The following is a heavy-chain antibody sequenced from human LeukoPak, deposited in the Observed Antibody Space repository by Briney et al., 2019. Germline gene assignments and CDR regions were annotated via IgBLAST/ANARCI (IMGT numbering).Heavy chain of an antibody. J-gene: IGHJ4*02. V-gene: IGHV1-8*01. CDR3: ARDPFKVYGDYGYVDY. CDR1: GYTFTSYD. CDR2: MNPNSGNT. D-gene: IGHD4-17*01. Sequence: ASVKVSCKASGYTFTSYDINWVRQATGQGLEWMGWMNPNSGNTGYAQKFQGRVTMTRNTSISTAYMELSSLKAEDTAVYYCARDPFKVYGDYGYVDYWGQGTLVTVSS.